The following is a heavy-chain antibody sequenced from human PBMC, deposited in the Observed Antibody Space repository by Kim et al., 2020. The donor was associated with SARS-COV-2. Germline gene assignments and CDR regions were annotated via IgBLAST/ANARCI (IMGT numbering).Heavy chain of an antibody. Sequence: DAVKGRFTISRDNTKNTLYLQMSSRRAEDTAVYYCVKGATGTIAVATFDYWGQGTLVTVSS. V-gene: IGHV3-64D*06. CDR3: VKGATGTIAVATFDY. D-gene: IGHD6-19*01. J-gene: IGHJ4*02.